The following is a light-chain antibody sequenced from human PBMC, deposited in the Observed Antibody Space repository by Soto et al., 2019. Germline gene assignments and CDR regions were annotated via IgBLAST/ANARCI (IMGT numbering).Light chain of an antibody. Sequence: DIQMTQSPSSLSASAGDRVTITCRASQNINTYLNWYQQKPGKAPKLPIFAASSLQSGVPSRFSGTGSGTDFALTISSLQLEDFATYYCQQSYSTPRTFGQGTKVEIK. V-gene: IGKV1-39*01. CDR1: QNINTY. J-gene: IGKJ1*01. CDR3: QQSYSTPRT. CDR2: AAS.